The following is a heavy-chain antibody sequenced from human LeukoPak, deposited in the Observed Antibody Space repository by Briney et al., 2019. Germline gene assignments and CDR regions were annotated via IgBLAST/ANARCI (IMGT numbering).Heavy chain of an antibody. CDR1: GYSFTTYD. Sequence: ASVKVSCKSSGYSFTTYDINWVRQATGQGLEWMGWMNLKSGYTGYAQKFQGRVTITRDTSTSTVYMELSSLRSEDTAVYYCARVAGSIDYWGQGTLVTVSS. J-gene: IGHJ4*02. V-gene: IGHV1-8*03. CDR3: ARVAGSIDY. CDR2: MNLKSGYT. D-gene: IGHD1-26*01.